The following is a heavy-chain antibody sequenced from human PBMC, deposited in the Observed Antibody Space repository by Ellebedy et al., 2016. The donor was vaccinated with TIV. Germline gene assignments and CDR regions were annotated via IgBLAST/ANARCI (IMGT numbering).Heavy chain of an antibody. CDR3: ARRKDSSSWYDAFDI. Sequence: PGGSLRLSCKGSGYSFTSYWIGWVRQMPGKGLEWMGIIYPGDSDTRYSPSFQGQVTISADKSISTAYLQWSSLKASDTAMYYCARRKDSSSWYDAFDIWGQGTMVTVSS. CDR1: GYSFTSYW. V-gene: IGHV5-51*01. CDR2: IYPGDSDT. J-gene: IGHJ3*02. D-gene: IGHD6-13*01.